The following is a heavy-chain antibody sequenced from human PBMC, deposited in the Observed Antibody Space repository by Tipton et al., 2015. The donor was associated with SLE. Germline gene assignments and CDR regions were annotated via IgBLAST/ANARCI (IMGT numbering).Heavy chain of an antibody. CDR3: ARDLPRYLDFGNWFDP. Sequence: TLSLTCAVYGGSFTAYYWSWIRQAPGKGLEWIGEINHSGLTNYSPSLRSRVSMSVDMAKDQFSLKLSSVTAADTALYYCARDLPRYLDFGNWFDPWGQGSLVTVSS. CDR1: GGSFTAYY. V-gene: IGHV4-34*01. CDR2: INHSGLT. J-gene: IGHJ5*02. D-gene: IGHD3-3*01.